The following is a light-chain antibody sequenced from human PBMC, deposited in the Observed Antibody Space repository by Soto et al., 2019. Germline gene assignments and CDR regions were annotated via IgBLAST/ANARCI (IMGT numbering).Light chain of an antibody. J-gene: IGKJ1*01. CDR1: QSVSSHF. V-gene: IGKV3-20*01. CDR2: GTS. CDR3: QHFGSSLRT. Sequence: EIVLTQSPGTLSLSPGDRATLSCRASQSVSSHFLAWYQQKPGQAPRLLIHGTSSRATGIPDRFSGSGSGTDFTLTISSMEPEDFAVYYCQHFGSSLRTFGQGTKVDXK.